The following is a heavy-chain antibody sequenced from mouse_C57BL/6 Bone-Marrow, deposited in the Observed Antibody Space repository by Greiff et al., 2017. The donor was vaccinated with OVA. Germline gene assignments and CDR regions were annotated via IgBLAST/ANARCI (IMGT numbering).Heavy chain of an antibody. CDR3: ARRGKLGRDFAY. CDR2: LDPSDSYT. Sequence: QVQLQQPGAELVMPGASVKLSCKASGYTFTSYWMHWVKQRPGQGLEWIGELDPSDSYTNSHQKFKGKSTLTVDKSSSTAYMQLSSLTSEDSAVYYCARRGKLGRDFAYWGQGTLVTVSA. CDR1: GYTFTSYW. D-gene: IGHD4-1*01. J-gene: IGHJ3*01. V-gene: IGHV1-69*01.